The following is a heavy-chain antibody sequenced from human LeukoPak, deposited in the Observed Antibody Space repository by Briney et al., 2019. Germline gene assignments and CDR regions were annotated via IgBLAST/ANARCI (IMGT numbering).Heavy chain of an antibody. J-gene: IGHJ1*01. CDR1: GYTFTSYA. D-gene: IGHD3-3*01. CDR2: INPNSGGT. Sequence: ASVKVSCKASGYTFTSYAMNWVRQAPGQGLEWMGWINPNSGGTNYAQKFQGRVTMTRDTSISTAYMDLSRLRSDDTAVYYCARGRSTFTIFGVVIPLFQHWGQGTLVTVSS. CDR3: ARGRSTFTIFGVVIPLFQH. V-gene: IGHV1-2*02.